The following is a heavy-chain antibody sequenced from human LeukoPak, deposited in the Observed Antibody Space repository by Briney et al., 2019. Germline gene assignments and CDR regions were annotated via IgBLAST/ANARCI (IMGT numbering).Heavy chain of an antibody. J-gene: IGHJ4*02. CDR3: ARTISRGIAAAG. V-gene: IGHV4-61*02. CDR2: INTSGST. Sequence: PSETLSLTCTVSGGSISSGSYFWSWIRQPAGKGLEWIGRINTSGSTNYNPSLKSRVTMSVDTSKNQFSLKLSSVTAADTAVYYCARTISRGIAAAGWGQGTLVTVSS. CDR1: GGSISSGSYF. D-gene: IGHD6-13*01.